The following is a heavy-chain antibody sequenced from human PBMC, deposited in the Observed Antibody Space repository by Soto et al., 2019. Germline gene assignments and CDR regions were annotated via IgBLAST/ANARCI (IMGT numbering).Heavy chain of an antibody. Sequence: SETLSLTCTVSGGSISSGGYYWSWIRQHPGKGLEWIGYIYYSGSTYYNPSLKSRVTISVDTSKNQFSLKLSSVTAADTAVYYCARDQGPYDYGDYPPEGGAFDIWGQGTMVTVSS. CDR1: GGSISSGGYY. D-gene: IGHD4-17*01. CDR3: ARDQGPYDYGDYPPEGGAFDI. V-gene: IGHV4-31*03. CDR2: IYYSGST. J-gene: IGHJ3*02.